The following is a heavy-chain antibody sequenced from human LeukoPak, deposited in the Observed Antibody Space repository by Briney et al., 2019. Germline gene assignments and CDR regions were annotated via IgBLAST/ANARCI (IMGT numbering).Heavy chain of an antibody. J-gene: IGHJ4*02. CDR1: GGSISSSSYY. D-gene: IGHD3-22*01. V-gene: IGHV4-39*07. CDR3: AREKNYDSSGGFDY. CDR2: IYYSGST. Sequence: PSETLSLTCTVSGGSISSSSYYWGWIRQPPGKGLEWIGSIYYSGSTYYNPSLKSRVTISVDTSKNQFSLKLSSVTAADTAVYYCAREKNYDSSGGFDYWGQGTLVTVSS.